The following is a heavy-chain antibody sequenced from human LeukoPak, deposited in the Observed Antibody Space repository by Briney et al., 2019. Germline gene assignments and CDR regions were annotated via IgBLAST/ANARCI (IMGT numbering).Heavy chain of an antibody. V-gene: IGHV4-39*01. D-gene: IGHD3-22*01. CDR1: GGSISSSSYY. Sequence: SETLSLTCTVSGGSISSSSYYWGWIRQPPGKGLEWIGSIYYSGSTYYNPSLKSRVTISVDTSKNQFSLKLSSVTAADTAVYYCARHYYDSSGYYRGGFDYWGQGTLVTVSS. CDR3: ARHYYDSSGYYRGGFDY. J-gene: IGHJ4*02. CDR2: IYYSGST.